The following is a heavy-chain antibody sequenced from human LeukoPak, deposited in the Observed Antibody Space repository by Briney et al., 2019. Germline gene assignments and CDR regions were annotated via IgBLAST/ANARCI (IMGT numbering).Heavy chain of an antibody. CDR1: GYSFTAYY. CDR2: INPQSGGT. CDR3: ARNIGVGPNGDS. D-gene: IGHD6-19*01. J-gene: IGHJ4*02. Sequence: ASVKVSCKASGYSFTAYYMHWVRQAPGEGLEWMGWINPQSGGTHYAQKFQGRVTMTRGTSITTAYMELSRLTSDDTALYYCARNIGVGPNGDSWGQGTLVTVSS. V-gene: IGHV1-2*02.